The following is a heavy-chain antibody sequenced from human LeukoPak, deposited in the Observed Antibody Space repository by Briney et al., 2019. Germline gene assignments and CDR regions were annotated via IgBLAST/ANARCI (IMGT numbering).Heavy chain of an antibody. CDR2: ISSSGSTI. D-gene: IGHD1-26*01. V-gene: IGHV3-11*04. CDR1: GFTLSDYY. Sequence: NPGGSLRLSCAASGFTLSDYYMSWIRQAPGKGLEWVSYISSSGSTIYYADSVKGRFTISRDNAKNSLYLQMNSLRAEDTAVYYCARGGSSVGATFPYDAFDIWGQGTMVAVSS. CDR3: ARGGSSVGATFPYDAFDI. J-gene: IGHJ3*02.